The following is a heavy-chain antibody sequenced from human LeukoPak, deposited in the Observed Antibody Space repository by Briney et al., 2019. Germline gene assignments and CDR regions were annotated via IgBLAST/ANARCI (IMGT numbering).Heavy chain of an antibody. CDR3: GGVTKSYYYYYMDV. CDR2: INHSGST. D-gene: IGHD2-2*01. V-gene: IGHV4-34*01. CDR1: GGSLSGYY. J-gene: IGHJ6*03. Sequence: SETLSLTCAVYGGSLSGYYWSWIRQPPGKGLEWIGEINHSGSTNYNPSLKSRVTISVDTSKNQFSLKLSSVTAADTAVYYCGGVTKSYYYYYMDVWGKGTTVTVSS.